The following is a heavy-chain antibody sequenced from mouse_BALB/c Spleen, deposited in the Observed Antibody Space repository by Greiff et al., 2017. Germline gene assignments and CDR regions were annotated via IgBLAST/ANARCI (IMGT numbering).Heavy chain of an antibody. CDR2: IWAGGST. D-gene: IGHD2-4*01. Sequence: QVQLKQSGPGLVAPSQSLSITCTVSGFSLTSYGVPWVRQPPGKGLEWLGVIWAGGSTNYNSALMSRLSISKDNSKSQVFLKMNSLQTDDTAMYYCARARSTMITTRAMDYWGQGTSVTVSS. J-gene: IGHJ4*01. CDR3: ARARSTMITTRAMDY. CDR1: GFSLTSYG. V-gene: IGHV2-9*02.